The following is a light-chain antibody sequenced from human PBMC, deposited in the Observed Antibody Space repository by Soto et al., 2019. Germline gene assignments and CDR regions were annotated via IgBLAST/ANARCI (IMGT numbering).Light chain of an antibody. CDR3: QQYGGSVT. CDR2: GAS. J-gene: IGKJ4*01. CDR1: HSVRSSY. V-gene: IGKV3-20*01. Sequence: EIVMTRSPATLSLSPGERATLSCRASHSVRSSYLAWYQQKPGQAPRLLIYGASSRATGIPDRFSGSGSGTDFTLTISSLEPEDFAVYYCQQYGGSVTFGGGSNVDI.